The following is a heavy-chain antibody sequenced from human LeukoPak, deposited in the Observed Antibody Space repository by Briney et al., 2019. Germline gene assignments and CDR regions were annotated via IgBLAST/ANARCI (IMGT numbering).Heavy chain of an antibody. CDR3: ARELFGSGSCPDG. J-gene: IGHJ4*02. CDR2: IWSDE. Sequence: GSLRLSCSASGFTFSYYAIHWVRQAPGKGLEWVALIWSDEYYADSVKGRITISRDNSKNMVHLQMNSLRAEDTAVYYCARELFGSGSCPDGWGQGTLVTVSS. V-gene: IGHV3-33*01. CDR1: GFTFSYYA. D-gene: IGHD3-10*01.